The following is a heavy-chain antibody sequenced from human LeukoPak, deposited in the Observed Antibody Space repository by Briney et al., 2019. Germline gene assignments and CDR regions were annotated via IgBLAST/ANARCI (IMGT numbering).Heavy chain of an antibody. V-gene: IGHV3-30*03. J-gene: IGHJ4*02. CDR3: ARDSYSGSLDY. CDR2: ISYDGSNK. Sequence: GGSLRLSCAASGFTFSSYGMHWVRQAPGKGLEWVAVISYDGSNKYYADSVKGRFTISRDNSKNTLYLQMNSLRAEDTAVYYCARDSYSGSLDYWGQGTLVTVSS. D-gene: IGHD1-26*01. CDR1: GFTFSSYG.